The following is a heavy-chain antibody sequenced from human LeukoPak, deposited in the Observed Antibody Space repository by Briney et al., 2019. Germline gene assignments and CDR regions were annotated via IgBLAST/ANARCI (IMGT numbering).Heavy chain of an antibody. V-gene: IGHV3-21*01. CDR3: ARDHLTVYYFDY. D-gene: IGHD7-27*01. CDR1: GFTFSSYS. Sequence: PGGSLRLSCAASGFTFSSYSMNWVRQAPGKGLEWVSSISSSSSYIYYADSVKGRFTISRDNAKNSLYLQMNSLRAEDTAVYYCARDHLTVYYFDYWGQGTLVTVSS. J-gene: IGHJ4*02. CDR2: ISSSSSYI.